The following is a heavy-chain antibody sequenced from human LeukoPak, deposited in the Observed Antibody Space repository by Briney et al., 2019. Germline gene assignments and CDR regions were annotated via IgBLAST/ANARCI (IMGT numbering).Heavy chain of an antibody. Sequence: ASVKVSCKASGYTFTSYYMHWVRHAPGQGLEWMGIINPSGGSTSYAQKFQGRVTMTRDTSTSTVYMELSSLRSEDTAVYYCARGGGGEQQTWDFDYWGQGTLVTVSS. CDR1: GYTFTSYY. CDR2: INPSGGST. V-gene: IGHV1-46*01. J-gene: IGHJ4*02. CDR3: ARGGGGEQQTWDFDY. D-gene: IGHD6-13*01.